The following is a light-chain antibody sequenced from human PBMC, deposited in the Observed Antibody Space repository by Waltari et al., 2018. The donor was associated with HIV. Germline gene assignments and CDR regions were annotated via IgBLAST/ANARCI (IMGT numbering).Light chain of an antibody. V-gene: IGLV3-21*01. CDR1: TIGSKN. J-gene: IGLJ2*01. Sequence: SYLLTQPPSVSVVPGKTASFTCGGNTIGSKNVNWYQQKPGQAPVLVISYDSDRPAGIPERFSGSNSGGTATRTISRVEAGDEADYYCQVWETDSDHVRFGGGTKLTVL. CDR2: YDS. CDR3: QVWETDSDHVR.